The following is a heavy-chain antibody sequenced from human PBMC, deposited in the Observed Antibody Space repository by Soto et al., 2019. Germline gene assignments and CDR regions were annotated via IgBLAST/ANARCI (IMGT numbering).Heavy chain of an antibody. D-gene: IGHD2-2*01. V-gene: IGHV5-51*01. Sequence: PGESLKISCQVSGYNFANYWIGWVRQMSGKGLEWMGIIYPGDSDTRYSPSFQGQVTISADKSISTAYLQWSSLKASDTAMYFCARPYCSSTSCYSPPDFWGQGTLVTVSS. CDR3: ARPYCSSTSCYSPPDF. J-gene: IGHJ4*02. CDR1: GYNFANYW. CDR2: IYPGDSDT.